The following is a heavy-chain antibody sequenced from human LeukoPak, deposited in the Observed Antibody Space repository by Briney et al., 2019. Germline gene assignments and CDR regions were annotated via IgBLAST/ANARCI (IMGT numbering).Heavy chain of an antibody. CDR2: ISGSGGGT. CDR1: GFTFSNYA. Sequence: SGGSLILSCAASGFTFSNYAMSWLRQAPGKGLEWVSVISGSGGGTYYADSVKGRFTVSRDNSKNTLFLQMNSLRAEDTAVYYCATGLSENLRWYFGYWGQGTLVTVSS. J-gene: IGHJ4*02. CDR3: ATGLSENLRWYFGY. V-gene: IGHV3-23*01. D-gene: IGHD4-23*01.